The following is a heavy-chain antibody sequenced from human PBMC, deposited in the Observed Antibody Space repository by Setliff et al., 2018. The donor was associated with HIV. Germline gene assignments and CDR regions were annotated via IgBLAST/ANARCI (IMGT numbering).Heavy chain of an antibody. J-gene: IGHJ3*02. CDR3: VRWVTTPTKGAFDI. V-gene: IGHV4-38-2*01. CDR2: VYHGGTT. Sequence: PSETLSLTCAVSGYSISSGYYWGWIRQPPGKGLEWIGSVYHGGTTYYNPSLRSRVTISEDTSKNQFSLTLTSVTAADTAVYYCVRWVTTPTKGAFDIWGQRTVVTVSS. CDR1: GYSISSGYY. D-gene: IGHD3-22*01.